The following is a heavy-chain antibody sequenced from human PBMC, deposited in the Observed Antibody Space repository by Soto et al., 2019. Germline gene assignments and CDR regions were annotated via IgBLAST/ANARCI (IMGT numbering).Heavy chain of an antibody. V-gene: IGHV2-5*01. CDR3: AHRPLSNSLDNWFDP. CDR2: IYWNDDK. D-gene: IGHD4-4*01. CDR1: GFSLSTSGVG. J-gene: IGHJ5*02. Sequence: SGPTLVKPTQTLTLTCTFSGFSLSTSGVGVGWIRQPPGKALEWLALIYWNDDKRYSPSLKSRLTITKDTSKNQVVLTMTNMDPVDTATYYCAHRPLSNSLDNWFDPWGQGTLVTVSS.